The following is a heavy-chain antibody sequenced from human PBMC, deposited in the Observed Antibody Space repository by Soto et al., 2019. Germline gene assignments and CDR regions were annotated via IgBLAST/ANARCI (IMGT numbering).Heavy chain of an antibody. V-gene: IGHV4-39*01. CDR1: GGSISSSSYY. CDR3: ARHAVHSSGFTGY. D-gene: IGHD6-19*01. J-gene: IGHJ4*02. Sequence: PSETLSLTCTVSGGSISSSSYYWGWIRHPPGKGLEWIGSIYYSGSTYYNPSLKSRVTISVDTSKNQFSLKLSSMTAADTAVYYCARHAVHSSGFTGYWGQGTLVTVSS. CDR2: IYYSGST.